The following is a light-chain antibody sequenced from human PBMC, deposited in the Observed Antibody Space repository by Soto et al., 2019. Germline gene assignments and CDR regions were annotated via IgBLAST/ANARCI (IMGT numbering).Light chain of an antibody. CDR3: SAYAGSNNFV. CDR2: EVS. J-gene: IGLJ1*01. Sequence: QSLLTHPRSACRSPGHLVTISCTGTSSDVGDNYVSWYQQHLGKAPKLIIYEVSQRPSGVPDRFSGSKSGNTASLTASGLQTEDEADYYCSAYAGSNNFVFGSGTKVTAL. CDR1: SSDVGDNY. V-gene: IGLV2-8*01.